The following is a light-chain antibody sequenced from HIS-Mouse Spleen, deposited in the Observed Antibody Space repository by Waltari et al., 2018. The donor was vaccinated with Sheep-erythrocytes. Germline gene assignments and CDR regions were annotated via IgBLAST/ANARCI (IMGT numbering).Light chain of an antibody. CDR2: EDS. CDR3: YSTDSSGNHRV. CDR1: ALPKKY. Sequence: SYELTQPPSVSVSPGQTARITCSGDALPKKYAYWYQQKSGQGPVLVIYEDSKRPSGIPEGFSGSSSGTMATLTISGAQVEDEADYYCYSTDSSGNHRVFGGGTKLTVL. J-gene: IGLJ2*01. V-gene: IGLV3-10*01.